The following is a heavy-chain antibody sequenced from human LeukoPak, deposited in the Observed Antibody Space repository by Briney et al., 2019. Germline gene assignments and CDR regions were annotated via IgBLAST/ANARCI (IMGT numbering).Heavy chain of an antibody. Sequence: PGGSLRLSCAASGFTFSNYSMHWVRHAPGKGLVWVSRISSAGGSTYYADSVKGRFTISRDNSKNTLYMQMNSLRAEDTAVYYCAKDGYDYIWGSYRYYYFDYWGQGNLVTVSS. CDR1: GFTFSNYS. J-gene: IGHJ4*02. CDR2: ISSAGGST. V-gene: IGHV3-23*01. D-gene: IGHD3-16*02. CDR3: AKDGYDYIWGSYRYYYFDY.